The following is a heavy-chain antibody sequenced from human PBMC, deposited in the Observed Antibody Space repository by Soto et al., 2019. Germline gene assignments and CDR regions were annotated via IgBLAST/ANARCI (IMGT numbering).Heavy chain of an antibody. V-gene: IGHV3-30*18. Sequence: AGGSLRLSCAASGFTFSSYGMHWVRQAPGKGLEWVAVISYDGSNKYYADSVKGRFTISRDNSKNTLYLQMNSLRAEDTAVYYCANDYRTDILTGSYYYGMDVWGQGTTVTVSS. J-gene: IGHJ6*02. CDR1: GFTFSSYG. CDR2: ISYDGSNK. CDR3: ANDYRTDILTGSYYYGMDV. D-gene: IGHD3-9*01.